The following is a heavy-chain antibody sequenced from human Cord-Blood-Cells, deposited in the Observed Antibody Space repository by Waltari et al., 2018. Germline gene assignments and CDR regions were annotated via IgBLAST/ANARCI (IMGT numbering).Heavy chain of an antibody. CDR2: INHSGST. Sequence: QVQLQQWGAGLLKPSETLSLTCAVYGGSFSGYYRSWIRQPPGKGLEWIGEINHSGSTNYNPSLKSRVTISVDTSKNQFSLKLSSVTAADTAVYYCARGWGIGSSWYWGAEYFQHWGQGTLVTVSS. J-gene: IGHJ1*01. D-gene: IGHD6-13*01. V-gene: IGHV4-34*01. CDR3: ARGWGIGSSWYWGAEYFQH. CDR1: GGSFSGYY.